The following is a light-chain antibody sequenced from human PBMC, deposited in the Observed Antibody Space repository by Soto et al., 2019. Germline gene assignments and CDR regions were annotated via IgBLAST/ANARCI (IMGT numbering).Light chain of an antibody. V-gene: IGLV2-8*01. CDR2: EVS. CDR1: SSDVGGYNY. CDR3: SSYAGSNNLV. Sequence: QSVLTQPPSASGSPGQSVTISCTGTSSDVGGYNYVSWYQQHPGKAPKLMIYEVSKRPSGVPDRFSGSKSGNTASLTVSGLQAEDEAYYYCSSYAGSNNLVFVGGTKLTVL. J-gene: IGLJ2*01.